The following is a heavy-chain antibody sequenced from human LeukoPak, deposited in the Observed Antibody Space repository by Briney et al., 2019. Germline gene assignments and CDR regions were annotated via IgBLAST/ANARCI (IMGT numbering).Heavy chain of an antibody. CDR2: IYHSGST. CDR1: GDSITSGRYY. Sequence: SETLSLTCTVSGDSITSGRYYWGWIRQPPGKGLEWIGSIYHSGSTYYNPSLKSRVTISVDTSKNQFSLKLSSVTAADTAVYYCARELAAGMATIGQTNDYWGQGTLVTVSS. V-gene: IGHV4-38-2*02. CDR3: ARELAAGMATIGQTNDY. D-gene: IGHD5-24*01. J-gene: IGHJ4*02.